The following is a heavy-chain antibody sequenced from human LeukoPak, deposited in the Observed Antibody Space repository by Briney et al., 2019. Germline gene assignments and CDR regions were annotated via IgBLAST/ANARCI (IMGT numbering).Heavy chain of an antibody. J-gene: IGHJ4*02. Sequence: PGGSLRLSCAASGFTFSSYAMSWVRQAPGKSLEWVSGIGGSGSRTYYADSVKGRFTISRDNSQNTLYLQVISLRAQDTAVYYCAKDPGYCSGGSCFYFDSWGQGTLVTVSS. D-gene: IGHD2-15*01. CDR1: GFTFSSYA. CDR2: IGGSGSRT. CDR3: AKDPGYCSGGSCFYFDS. V-gene: IGHV3-23*01.